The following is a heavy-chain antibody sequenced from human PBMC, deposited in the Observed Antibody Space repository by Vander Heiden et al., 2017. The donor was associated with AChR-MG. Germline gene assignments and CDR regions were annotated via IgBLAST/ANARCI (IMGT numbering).Heavy chain of an antibody. Sequence: QVQLQESGPGLVKPSETLSLTCTGSGGSISSYYWSWIRQPPGKGLGWIGYIYYSGSTNYNPSLKSRVTISVDTSKNQFSLKLSSVTAADTAVYYCASMQRNYGPDYWCDGPLVTVAS. J-gene: IGHJ4*01. D-gene: IGHD1-7*01. CDR2: IYYSGST. V-gene: IGHV4-59*08. CDR1: GGSISSYY. CDR3: ASMQRNYGPDY.